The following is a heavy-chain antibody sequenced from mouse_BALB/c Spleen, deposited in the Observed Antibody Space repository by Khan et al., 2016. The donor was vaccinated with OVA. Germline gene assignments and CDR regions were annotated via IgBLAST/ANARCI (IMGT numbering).Heavy chain of an antibody. V-gene: IGHV2-4*02. CDR2: IWSGGST. CDR1: DFSLTNYG. Sequence: QVQLKQSGPGLVQPSQSLSITCTVSDFSLTNYGVHWVRQSPGQGLEWLGVIWSGGSTDYNVAFISRLSITKDNSKSQVFFKMNSLQVDDTAIYYCARREYGSSYGVAYWGQGTLVNVS. J-gene: IGHJ3*01. D-gene: IGHD1-1*02. CDR3: ARREYGSSYGVAY.